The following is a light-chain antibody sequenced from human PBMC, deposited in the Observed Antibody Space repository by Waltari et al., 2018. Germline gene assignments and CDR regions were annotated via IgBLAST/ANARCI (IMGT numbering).Light chain of an antibody. CDR3: HQYGRSPLT. CDR2: DAT. CDR1: QSVTASY. V-gene: IGKV3D-20*01. J-gene: IGKJ4*01. Sequence: EIVLTQSPATLSLSPGETATLSCGASQSVTASYVAWYQQKTGLAPRLLIYDATDRAPGIPGRFSGSGSGTDFTLTISGVEPEDSAVYYWHQYGRSPLTFGGGTKVEI.